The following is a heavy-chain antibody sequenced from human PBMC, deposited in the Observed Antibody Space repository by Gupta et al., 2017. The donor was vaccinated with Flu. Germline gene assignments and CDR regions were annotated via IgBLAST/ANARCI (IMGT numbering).Heavy chain of an antibody. V-gene: IGHV3-9*01. CDR1: GFTFDDYP. D-gene: IGHD6-6*01. CDR3: AKDRSSVDAFDV. CDR2: TDWNAGGL. J-gene: IGHJ3*01. Sequence: EAQLVEYGGGWVQPGRSLRLSCVASGFTFDDYPMHWVRQTPGKGLEWVSGTDWNAGGLGYAESVRGRFTISRDNARNTLYLQMNSLRPEDTALYFCAKDRSSVDAFDVWGLGTMVTVSS.